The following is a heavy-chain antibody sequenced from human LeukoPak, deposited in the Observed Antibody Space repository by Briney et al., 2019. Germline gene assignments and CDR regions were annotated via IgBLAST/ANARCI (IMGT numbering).Heavy chain of an antibody. V-gene: IGHV4-59*08. CDR2: ISYSGDT. CDR3: AAFRQWLVILDY. Sequence: SETLSLTCSVSGGSVGNNYWSWVRQPPGKGLEWIGYISYSGDTKYNPSLKSRLSMSVDTSKNQCSLMLTSVTAADTAVYYCAAFRQWLVILDYWGQGALVTVSS. CDR1: GGSVGNNY. D-gene: IGHD6-19*01. J-gene: IGHJ4*02.